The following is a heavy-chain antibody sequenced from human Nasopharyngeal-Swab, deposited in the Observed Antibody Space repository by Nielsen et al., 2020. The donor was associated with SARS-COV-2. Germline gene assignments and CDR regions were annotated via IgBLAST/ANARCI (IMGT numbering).Heavy chain of an antibody. V-gene: IGHV1-18*01. D-gene: IGHD3-3*01. CDR2: ISAYNGNT. Sequence: VKVSCKASGYTFTSYGISWVRQAPGQGLEWMGWISAYNGNTNYAQKLQGRVTMTTDTSTSTAYMELRSLTSDDTAVYYCARGSRWYDFWSGYYSDWFDPWGQGTMVTVSS. J-gene: IGHJ5*02. CDR1: GYTFTSYG. CDR3: ARGSRWYDFWSGYYSDWFDP.